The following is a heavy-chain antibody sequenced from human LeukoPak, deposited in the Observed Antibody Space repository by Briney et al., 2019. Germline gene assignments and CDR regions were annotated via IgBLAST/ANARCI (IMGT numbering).Heavy chain of an antibody. CDR3: SAFRPNDAFDI. CDR1: GFTVSNNF. V-gene: IGHV3-53*01. J-gene: IGHJ3*02. CDR2: LYSGGST. Sequence: SGGSQRLSCAASGFTVSNNFMSWVRQAPGKGLEWVSVLYSGGSTYYADSVKGRFTISRDNSRNTLYLQMNSLRAEDTAVYYCSAFRPNDAFDIWGQGTMVTVSS.